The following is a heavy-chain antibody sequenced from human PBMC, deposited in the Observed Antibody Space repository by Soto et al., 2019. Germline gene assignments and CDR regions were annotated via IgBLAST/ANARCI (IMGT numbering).Heavy chain of an antibody. V-gene: IGHV3-30*18. CDR1: GFTFSSYG. CDR2: ISYDGSNK. Sequence: QVQLVESGGGVVQPGRSLRLSCAASGFTFSSYGMHWVRQAPGKGLEWVAVISYDGSNKYYADSVKGRFTISRDNSKNTLYLQMNSLRAEGTAVYYCAKSVYNWNDGFFDYWGQGTLVTVSS. J-gene: IGHJ4*02. CDR3: AKSVYNWNDGFFDY. D-gene: IGHD1-1*01.